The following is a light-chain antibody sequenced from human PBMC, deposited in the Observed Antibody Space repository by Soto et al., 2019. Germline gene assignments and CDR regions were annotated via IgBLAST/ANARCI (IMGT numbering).Light chain of an antibody. Sequence: EIVMTQSPATLSVSPGERATLSCRASQSVSSNLAWYQQKPGQAPRLLIYGASTRATGIPARFSGSGSGTELTLTISSLQSKGFAVYCCQQYNNWPPLTFGGGTKVEIK. CDR3: QQYNNWPPLT. V-gene: IGKV3-15*01. CDR2: GAS. CDR1: QSVSSN. J-gene: IGKJ4*01.